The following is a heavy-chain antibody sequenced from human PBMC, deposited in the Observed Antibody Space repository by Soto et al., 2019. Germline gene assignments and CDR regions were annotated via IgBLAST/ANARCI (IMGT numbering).Heavy chain of an antibody. V-gene: IGHV1-18*01. CDR1: GYTFTRSG. J-gene: IGHJ4*02. Sequence: ASVKVSCKASGYTFTRSGISWVRQAPGQGLEWMGWISTYNGDTNYAQTFQGRVTMTTDTSTSTVHMEVRSLRSDDTAVYYCARAIHVYDSRGYGYFDYWGQGTLVTLSS. CDR3: ARAIHVYDSRGYGYFDY. D-gene: IGHD3-22*01. CDR2: ISTYNGDT.